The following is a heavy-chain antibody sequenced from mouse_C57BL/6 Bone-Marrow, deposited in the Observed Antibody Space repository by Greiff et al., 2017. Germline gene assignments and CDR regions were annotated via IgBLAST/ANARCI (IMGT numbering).Heavy chain of an antibody. D-gene: IGHD3-3*01. CDR2: IHPSDSDT. J-gene: IGHJ4*01. Sequence: QVQLQQPGAELVKPGASVKVSCKASGYTFTSYWMNWVKQRPGQGLEWIGRIHPSDSDTNYNQKFKGKATLTVDKSSSTAYMQLSSLTAEDSAVFSGAIEGGGGAWTLDYWGQGTSVTVSS. CDR3: AIEGGGGAWTLDY. V-gene: IGHV1-74*01. CDR1: GYTFTSYW.